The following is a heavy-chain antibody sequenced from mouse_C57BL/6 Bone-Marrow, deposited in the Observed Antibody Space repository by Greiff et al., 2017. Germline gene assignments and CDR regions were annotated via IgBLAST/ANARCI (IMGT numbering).Heavy chain of an antibody. D-gene: IGHD1-1*01. J-gene: IGHJ3*01. CDR1: GFTFSSYG. Sequence: EVMLVESGVDLVKPGGSLKLSCAASGFTFSSYGMSWVRQTPDKRLEWVATISSGGSYTYYPDSVKGRFTISRDNAKNTLYLQMSSLKSEDTAMYYCARHLHYYGSSYRFAYWGQGTLVTVSA. CDR2: ISSGGSYT. CDR3: ARHLHYYGSSYRFAY. V-gene: IGHV5-6*01.